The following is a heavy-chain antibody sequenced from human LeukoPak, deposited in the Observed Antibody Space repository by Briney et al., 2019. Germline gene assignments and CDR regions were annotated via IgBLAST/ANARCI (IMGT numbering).Heavy chain of an antibody. D-gene: IGHD6-19*01. V-gene: IGHV4-59*08. J-gene: IGHJ4*02. CDR2: IYYSGST. CDR1: GGSISSYY. Sequence: SETLSLTCTVSGGSISSYYWSWIRQPPGKGLEWIGYIYYSGSTNYNPSLKSRVTISVDTSKNQFSLKLSSVTAADTAVYYCARIRDMTSGWPSYYFDYWGQGTLVTVSS. CDR3: ARIRDMTSGWPSYYFDY.